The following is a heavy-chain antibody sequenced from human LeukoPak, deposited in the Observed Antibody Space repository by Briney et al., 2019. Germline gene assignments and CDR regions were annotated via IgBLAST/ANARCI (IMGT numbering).Heavy chain of an antibody. V-gene: IGHV1-18*01. D-gene: IGHD2/OR15-2a*01. Sequence: ASVKVSCKASGYTFTSYGLSWVRQAPGQGLEWMGWISAYNGNTNYAQKFQGRVTMTRDMSTSTVYMELSSLRSEDTAVYYCARDFSGAGLAYWGQGTLVTVSS. CDR1: GYTFTSYG. J-gene: IGHJ4*02. CDR3: ARDFSGAGLAY. CDR2: ISAYNGNT.